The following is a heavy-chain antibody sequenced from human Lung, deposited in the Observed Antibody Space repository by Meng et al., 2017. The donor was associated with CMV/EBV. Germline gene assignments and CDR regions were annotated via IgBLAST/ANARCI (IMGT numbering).Heavy chain of an antibody. CDR2: IEKDGREK. V-gene: IGHV3-7*01. D-gene: IGHD2-21*01. Sequence: SXRLSCEGSGFIFGDFWINWDRQAPGKVIEWEASIEKDGREKFYVDSVKGRFTISRDNAKNTLYLQMNSLRDDDTAVYYCFMGHYSGAWGQGTPVTVSS. J-gene: IGHJ5*02. CDR3: FMGHYSGA. CDR1: GFIFGDFW.